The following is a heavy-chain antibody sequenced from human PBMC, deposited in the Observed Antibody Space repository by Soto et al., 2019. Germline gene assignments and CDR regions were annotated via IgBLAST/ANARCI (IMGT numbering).Heavy chain of an antibody. CDR2: VGGGGDNT. D-gene: IGHD3-10*01. J-gene: IGHJ4*02. Sequence: EVQLLESGGGLVQPGGSLRLSCAASGSTFSSYSMNWVRQAPGKGLEWVASVGGGGDNTFYADSVKGRFTISRDDSQNTLYLQMNSPRAEDTAVYFCAKRDSGSGRSPPLINYWGQGTLVTVSS. CDR1: GSTFSSYS. V-gene: IGHV3-23*01. CDR3: AKRDSGSGRSPPLINY.